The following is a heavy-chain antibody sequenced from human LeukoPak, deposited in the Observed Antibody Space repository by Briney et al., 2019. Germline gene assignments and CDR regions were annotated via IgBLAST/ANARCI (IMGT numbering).Heavy chain of an antibody. J-gene: IGHJ4*02. CDR2: ISWNSDSL. Sequence: GRSLRLSCAASGFTFDDYAMHWVRQAPGKGLEWVSGISWNSDSLVYADSVKGRFTISRDNSKNTLYLQMNSLRAEDTAVYYCARGRTGLDYWGQGTLVTVSS. D-gene: IGHD1-14*01. CDR3: ARGRTGLDY. V-gene: IGHV3-9*01. CDR1: GFTFDDYA.